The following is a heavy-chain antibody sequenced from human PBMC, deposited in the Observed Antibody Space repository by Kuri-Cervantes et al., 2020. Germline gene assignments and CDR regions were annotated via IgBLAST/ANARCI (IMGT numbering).Heavy chain of an antibody. CDR2: INPNSGDT. V-gene: IGHV1-2*02. Sequence: ASVKVSCKASGYTFTGYYMHWVRQAPGQGLEWMGWINPNSGDTIYAQKFQGRVTMTRDTSISTAYMELSRLTSDDTAVYYCARGVRDNYYYYYMDVWGKGTTVTVSS. D-gene: IGHD4-23*01. CDR1: GYTFTGYY. J-gene: IGHJ6*03. CDR3: ARGVRDNYYYYYMDV.